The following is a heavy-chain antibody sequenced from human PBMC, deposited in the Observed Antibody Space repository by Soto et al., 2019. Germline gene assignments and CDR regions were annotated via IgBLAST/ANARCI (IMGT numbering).Heavy chain of an antibody. CDR3: ASNMITFGGVFHY. CDR2: IIPIFGTA. Sequence: EASVKVSCKASGGTFSSYAISWVRQAPGQGLEWMGGIIPIFGTANYAQKFQGRVTITADKSTSTAYMELSSLRSEDTAVYYCASNMITFGGVFHYWGQGTLVTVSS. J-gene: IGHJ4*02. CDR1: GGTFSSYA. D-gene: IGHD3-16*01. V-gene: IGHV1-69*06.